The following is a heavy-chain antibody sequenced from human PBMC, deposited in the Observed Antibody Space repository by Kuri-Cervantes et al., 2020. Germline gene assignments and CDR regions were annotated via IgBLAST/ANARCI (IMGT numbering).Heavy chain of an antibody. CDR2: INSDGSNT. J-gene: IGHJ6*02. D-gene: IGHD6-13*01. CDR3: ARDGGSSSWYSLDGGMDV. CDR1: GFTFNSYW. Sequence: GESLKISCTASGFTFNSYWMHWVRQAPGKGLVWVSRINSDGSNTIYADSVKGRFTISRDNAKNTLYLQMNSLRAEDTAVYYCARDGGSSSWYSLDGGMDVWGQGTTVTVSS. V-gene: IGHV3-74*01.